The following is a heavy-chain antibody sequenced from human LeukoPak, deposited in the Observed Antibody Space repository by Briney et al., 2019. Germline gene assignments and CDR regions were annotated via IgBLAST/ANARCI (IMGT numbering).Heavy chain of an antibody. D-gene: IGHD5-18*01. CDR2: INPNSGGT. CDR1: GYTFTGDY. CDR3: AREGRVDSAVVLFDY. V-gene: IGHV1-2*02. Sequence: ASVKVSCKASGYTFTGDYMQWVRQAPGQGLEWMGWINPNSGGTNYAQKFQGRVTMTRDTSISTAYLELRRLRSDDTAVYYCAREGRVDSAVVLFDYWGQGTLVTVSS. J-gene: IGHJ4*02.